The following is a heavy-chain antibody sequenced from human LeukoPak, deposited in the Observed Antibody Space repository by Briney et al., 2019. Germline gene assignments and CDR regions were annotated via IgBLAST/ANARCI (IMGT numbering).Heavy chain of an antibody. V-gene: IGHV3-30-3*01. CDR3: AREAYDSSAYYFDY. CDR1: GFTFSSYA. Sequence: GGSLRLSCAASGFTFSSYAMHWVRQAPGKGLEWVAVISYDGSNKYYADSVKGRFTISRDNSKNTLYLQMNSLRAEDTAVYYCAREAYDSSAYYFDYWGQGALVTVSS. CDR2: ISYDGSNK. D-gene: IGHD3-22*01. J-gene: IGHJ4*02.